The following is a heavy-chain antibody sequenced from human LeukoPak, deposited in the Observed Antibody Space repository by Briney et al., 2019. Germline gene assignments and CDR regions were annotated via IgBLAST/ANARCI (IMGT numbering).Heavy chain of an antibody. CDR2: INGSGGST. CDR3: AKKYSTGLDP. D-gene: IGHD1-26*01. J-gene: IGHJ5*02. V-gene: IGHV3-23*01. Sequence: GGSLRLSCAASGFTFSSYAMSWVRQAPGKGLEWVSDINGSGGSTYYVDSVKGRFTISRDNSKNTLYLQMNSLRAEDTAVYYCAKKYSTGLDPWGQGTLVTVSS. CDR1: GFTFSSYA.